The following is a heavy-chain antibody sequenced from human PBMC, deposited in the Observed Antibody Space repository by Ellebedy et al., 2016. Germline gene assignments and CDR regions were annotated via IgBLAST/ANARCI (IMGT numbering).Heavy chain of an antibody. Sequence: GGSLRLXXAASGFTFSSHNMHWVRQAPGKGLEWVSYISGSSGTIYYGDSVKGRFTISRDNAKNSLFLQMNGLRDEDTAVYYCARGSASQARLLDSWGQGTLVTVSS. CDR1: GFTFSSHN. CDR2: ISGSSGTI. D-gene: IGHD6-25*01. J-gene: IGHJ4*02. V-gene: IGHV3-48*02. CDR3: ARGSASQARLLDS.